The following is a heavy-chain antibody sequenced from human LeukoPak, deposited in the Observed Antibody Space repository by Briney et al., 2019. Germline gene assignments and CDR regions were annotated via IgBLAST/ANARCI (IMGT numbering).Heavy chain of an antibody. V-gene: IGHV3-30*04. Sequence: GGSLRLSCAASGFTFSSCAMHWIRQAPGKGLEWVAVISYDGSNKYYADSVKGRFTISRDNSKNTLYLQMNSLRAEDTAVYYCAKGRVAYDILTGLDYWGQGTLVTVSS. CDR2: ISYDGSNK. CDR1: GFTFSSCA. CDR3: AKGRVAYDILTGLDY. J-gene: IGHJ4*02. D-gene: IGHD3-9*01.